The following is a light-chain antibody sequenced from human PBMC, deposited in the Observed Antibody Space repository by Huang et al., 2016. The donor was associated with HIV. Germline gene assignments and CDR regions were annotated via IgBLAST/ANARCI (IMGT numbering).Light chain of an antibody. Sequence: DIQMTQSSATLSASVGDRVTITCRASQSVGTWLAWYQQKPGKAPNLLIYEASTLESGVPSIISGGGSVTEFTLTINSLQPDDFATYYCQHYNSFPWTFGQGTKVEV. V-gene: IGKV1-5*03. CDR1: QSVGTW. J-gene: IGKJ1*01. CDR2: EAS. CDR3: QHYNSFPWT.